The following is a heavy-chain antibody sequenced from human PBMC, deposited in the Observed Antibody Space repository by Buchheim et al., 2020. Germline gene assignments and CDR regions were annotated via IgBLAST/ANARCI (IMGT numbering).Heavy chain of an antibody. CDR2: INPSGGST. J-gene: IGHJ4*02. Sequence: QVQLVQSGAEVKKPGASVKVSCKASGYTFTSYYMHWVRQAPGQGLEWMGIINPSGGSTSYAQKFQGRVTMTRDTSTSTVYMELSSLRSEDTAVYYCARENVASDYYDSNGYYPNPMCYFDYWGQGTL. CDR1: GYTFTSYY. V-gene: IGHV1-46*01. CDR3: ARENVASDYYDSNGYYPNPMCYFDY. D-gene: IGHD3-22*01.